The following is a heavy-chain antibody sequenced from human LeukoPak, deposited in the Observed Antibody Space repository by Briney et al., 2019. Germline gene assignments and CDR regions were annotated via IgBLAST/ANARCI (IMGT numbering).Heavy chain of an antibody. CDR3: ARVGDGLNDAFDI. Sequence: ASVKVSCKASGYTFTGYYMNWVRQAPGQGLELLGRINPNTGGTNFAQSFQGRVTMTRDASTTTAYMELSRLRSDDTAVYYCARVGDGLNDAFDIWGQGTMVTVSS. CDR2: INPNTGGT. D-gene: IGHD5-24*01. J-gene: IGHJ3*02. CDR1: GYTFTGYY. V-gene: IGHV1-2*06.